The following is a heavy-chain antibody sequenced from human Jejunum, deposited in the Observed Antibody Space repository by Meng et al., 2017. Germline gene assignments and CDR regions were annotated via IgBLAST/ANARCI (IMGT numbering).Heavy chain of an antibody. CDR1: GFTFSTYE. CDR2: ISSSSSSI. CDR3: TRDRGYYGSGSPPYGMDV. V-gene: IGHV3-48*03. Sequence: GESLKISCAASGFTFSTYEMNWVRQAPGKGLEWVSYISSSSSSIFYADSVKGRFTISRDNAKNSLDLQMNSLRAEDTAIYYCTRDRGYYGSGSPPYGMDVWVQGTTVTVSS. D-gene: IGHD3-10*01. J-gene: IGHJ6*02.